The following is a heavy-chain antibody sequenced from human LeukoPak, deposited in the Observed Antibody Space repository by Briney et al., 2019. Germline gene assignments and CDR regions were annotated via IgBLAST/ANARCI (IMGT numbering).Heavy chain of an antibody. J-gene: IGHJ3*02. CDR3: ARGKEEKGAFDI. V-gene: IGHV3-30*04. CDR2: ISYDGSNK. CDR1: GFTFSNYA. Sequence: PGGSLRLSCVASGFTFSNYAMHWVRQAPGKGLEWVAVISYDGSNKYYADSVKGRFTISRDNSKNTLYLQMNSLRAEDTAVYYCARGKEEKGAFDIWGQGTMVTVSS.